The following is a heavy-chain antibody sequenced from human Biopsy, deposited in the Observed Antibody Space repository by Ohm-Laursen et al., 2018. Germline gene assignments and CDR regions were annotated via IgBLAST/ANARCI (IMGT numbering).Heavy chain of an antibody. CDR3: AGLVTGFIDP. J-gene: IGHJ5*02. CDR1: GASIGSNDYY. V-gene: IGHV4-31*03. CDR2: ISYSGST. D-gene: IGHD3-9*01. Sequence: TLSLTCTVSGASIGSNDYYWTWIRQRPGKGLEWAGHISYSGSTYYNPSLKSRVTISVDTSKNQFSLKLSSVTAADTAVYYCAGLVTGFIDPWGQGTLVTVSS.